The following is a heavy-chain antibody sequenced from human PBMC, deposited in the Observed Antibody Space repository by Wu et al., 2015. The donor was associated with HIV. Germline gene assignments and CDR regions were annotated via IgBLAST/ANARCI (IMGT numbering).Heavy chain of an antibody. CDR1: GYTFTNYY. CDR3: VRKNGYSGYYPFDL. Sequence: QVQVVQSGAEVKKPGASVKVSCGTSGYTFTNYYIHWVRQAPGQGLEWMGWIGVSNGNTIYAQKFQGRVIMTTDKPTSTVYMELKSLTSDDTAIYYCVRKNGYSGYYPFDLWGQGTLVTVSS. V-gene: IGHV1-18*04. CDR2: IGVSNGNT. D-gene: IGHD5-12*01. J-gene: IGHJ4*02.